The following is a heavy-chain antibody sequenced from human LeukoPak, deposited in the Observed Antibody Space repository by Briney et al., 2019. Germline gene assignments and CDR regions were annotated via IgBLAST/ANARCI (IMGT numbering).Heavy chain of an antibody. V-gene: IGHV1-69*05. CDR2: IIPFLGTT. D-gene: IGHD6-13*01. Sequence: GASVKVSCKASGGVFTTYAISWVRQAPGQGLEWMGGIIPFLGTTNYAQKFQGRVTITTDESTSTAYMELSSLRSEDTAVYYCAGAGKQLEFDYWGQGTLVTVSS. J-gene: IGHJ4*02. CDR3: AGAGKQLEFDY. CDR1: GGVFTTYA.